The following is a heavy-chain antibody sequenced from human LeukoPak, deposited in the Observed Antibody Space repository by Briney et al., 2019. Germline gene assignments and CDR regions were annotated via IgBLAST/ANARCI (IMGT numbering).Heavy chain of an antibody. Sequence: GGSLRLSCIASGFTFSSYAVSWVRQAPGKGLEWASTISNSDGNTYYAVSVKGRFTISRDNSKNTLYLQMNSLTAEDTAIYYCAKEAGDRPKNDDYWGQGTLVTVSS. CDR3: AKEAGDRPKNDDY. V-gene: IGHV3-23*01. CDR2: ISNSDGNT. J-gene: IGHJ4*02. D-gene: IGHD3-16*01. CDR1: GFTFSSYA.